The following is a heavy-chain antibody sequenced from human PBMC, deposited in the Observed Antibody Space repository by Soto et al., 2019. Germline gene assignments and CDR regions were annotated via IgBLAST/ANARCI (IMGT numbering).Heavy chain of an antibody. CDR3: ARRWGFTFDF. J-gene: IGHJ4*02. Sequence: QVQLQESGPGLVKPSETLSLTCTVSGGSISSYYWSWIRQPPGKGLEWIGYIYYRGSTNYNPSLKSRVTISVDTSKNQFSLKLSSVTAEDTAVYYCARRWGFTFDFWGQGTLVTVSS. CDR2: IYYRGST. D-gene: IGHD1-26*01. V-gene: IGHV4-59*08. CDR1: GGSISSYY.